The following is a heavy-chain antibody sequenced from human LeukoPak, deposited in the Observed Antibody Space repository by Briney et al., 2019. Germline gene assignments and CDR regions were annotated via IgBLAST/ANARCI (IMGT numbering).Heavy chain of an antibody. J-gene: IGHJ4*02. D-gene: IGHD3-3*01. CDR2: INHSGSP. CDR3: GSRRTAMFGVIKGPIDY. V-gene: IGHV4-34*01. Sequence: PSETLSLTCAVYGGSFSDYYWTWIRQPPGKGLEWVGEINHSGSPNNNPSLKSRVSISFDTSKNQFSLKLTSVAAADTAVYYCGSRRTAMFGVIKGPIDYWGQGTLVTVSS. CDR1: GGSFSDYY.